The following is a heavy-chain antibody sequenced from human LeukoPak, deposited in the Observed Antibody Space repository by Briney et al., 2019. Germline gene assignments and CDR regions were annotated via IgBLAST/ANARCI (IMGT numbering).Heavy chain of an antibody. J-gene: IGHJ6*02. CDR1: GGSISSNY. CDR2: IYYSGST. Sequence: PSETLSLTCTVSGGSISSNYWSWIRRPPGKGLEWVGYIYYSGSTNYNPSLKSRVTISVDTSKNQFSLKLSSVTAADSAVYYCARDLYYYYYGMDVWGQGTPVTVSS. CDR3: ARDLYYYYYGMDV. V-gene: IGHV4-59*01.